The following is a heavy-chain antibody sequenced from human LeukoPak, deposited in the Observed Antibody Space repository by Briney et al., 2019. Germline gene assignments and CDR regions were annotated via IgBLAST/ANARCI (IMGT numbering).Heavy chain of an antibody. Sequence: PGRSRRLSCAASGFTFSSYGMHWVRQAPGKGLEWVAVISYDGSIKYYADSVKGRFTISRDNSKNTLYLQMNSLRAEDTAVYYCARDMTVVVITTGGFDYWGQGALVTVSS. CDR2: ISYDGSIK. CDR3: ARDMTVVVITTGGFDY. V-gene: IGHV3-30*03. CDR1: GFTFSSYG. J-gene: IGHJ4*02. D-gene: IGHD3-22*01.